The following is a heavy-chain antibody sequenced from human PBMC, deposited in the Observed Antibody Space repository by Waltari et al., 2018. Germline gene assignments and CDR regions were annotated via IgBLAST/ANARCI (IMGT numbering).Heavy chain of an antibody. J-gene: IGHJ6*02. Sequence: QVQLQQWGAGLLKPSETLSLTCAVYGGSFSGYYWSWIRQPPGKGLEWIGEINHRGSTNYNPALKSRVTISVDTCKNQFALKLRSGTAADTAVYDCARGRLGRGGMDVWGQGTTVTVSS. CDR3: ARGRLGRGGMDV. CDR2: INHRGST. D-gene: IGHD1-26*01. CDR1: GGSFSGYY. V-gene: IGHV4-34*01.